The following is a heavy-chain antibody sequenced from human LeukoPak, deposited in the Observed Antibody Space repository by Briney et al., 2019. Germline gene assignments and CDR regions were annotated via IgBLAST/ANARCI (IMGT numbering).Heavy chain of an antibody. CDR2: MNPNSGNT. Sequence: ASVKVSCKASGYTFTTYDINWVRQATGQGREWMGWMNPNSGNTAYAQKFQGRVTMTRNTSISTAFMELSGLRSEDTAVYFCARRNTAMVAGLDYWGQGSLVTVSS. V-gene: IGHV1-8*01. CDR3: ARRNTAMVAGLDY. J-gene: IGHJ4*02. CDR1: GYTFTTYD. D-gene: IGHD5-18*01.